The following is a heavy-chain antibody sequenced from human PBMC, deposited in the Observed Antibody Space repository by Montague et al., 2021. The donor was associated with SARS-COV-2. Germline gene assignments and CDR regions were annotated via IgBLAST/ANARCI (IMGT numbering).Heavy chain of an antibody. CDR1: SSSLSNYY. Sequence: SETLSLTCTVSSSSLSNYYWSWIRQSPDKGLEWIGYMYETGNMIYNPSLRSRVSVSADKSKSQFSLRLTSVTAADSARYYCTRNMAYWGQGVLVTV. CDR2: MYETGNM. J-gene: IGHJ4*02. D-gene: IGHD2/OR15-2a*01. V-gene: IGHV4-4*09. CDR3: TRNMAY.